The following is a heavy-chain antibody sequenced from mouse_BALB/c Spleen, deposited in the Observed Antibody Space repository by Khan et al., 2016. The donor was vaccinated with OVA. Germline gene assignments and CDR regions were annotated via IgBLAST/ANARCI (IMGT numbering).Heavy chain of an antibody. D-gene: IGHD1-2*01. CDR1: GYSITSGYG. CDR2: ISYSGST. V-gene: IGHV3-2*02. Sequence: VQLKQTGPGLVKPSQSLSLTCTVTGYSITSGYGWNWIRQFPGNKLEWMGYISYSGSTNYNTSLNSRISITRDPSKKQFFLQLNSGTNEDTATYNCARTAMIKYWGQGTTLTVSS. CDR3: ARTAMIKY. J-gene: IGHJ2*01.